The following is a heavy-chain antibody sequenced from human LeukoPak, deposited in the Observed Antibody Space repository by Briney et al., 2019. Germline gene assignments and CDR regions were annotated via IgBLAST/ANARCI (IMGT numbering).Heavy chain of an antibody. CDR1: GGTFRSYA. J-gene: IGHJ4*02. CDR3: ARSGDEDYDFWSGYFFGY. Sequence: GAAVTVSCTASGGTFRSYAISGVRQAPGQGGEGMGGIIPIFGTANYAQKFQGRVTITTDESTSTAYLELSSLRSEDTAVYYCARSGDEDYDFWSGYFFGYWGQGTLVTVSS. CDR2: IIPIFGTA. D-gene: IGHD3-3*01. V-gene: IGHV1-69*05.